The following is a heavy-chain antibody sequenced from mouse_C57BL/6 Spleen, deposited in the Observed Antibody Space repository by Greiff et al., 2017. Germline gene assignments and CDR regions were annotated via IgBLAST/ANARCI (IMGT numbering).Heavy chain of an antibody. J-gene: IGHJ2*01. CDR1: GYTFTDYY. CDR3: ARRDYGSSSFDY. CDR2: INPYNGGT. Sequence: EVQLQQSGPVLVKPGASVKMSCKASGYTFTDYYMNWVKQSHGKSLEWIGVINPYNGGTSYNQKFKGKATLTVDKSSSTAYMELNSLTSEDSAVYYCARRDYGSSSFDYWGQGTTLTVSS. D-gene: IGHD1-1*01. V-gene: IGHV1-19*01.